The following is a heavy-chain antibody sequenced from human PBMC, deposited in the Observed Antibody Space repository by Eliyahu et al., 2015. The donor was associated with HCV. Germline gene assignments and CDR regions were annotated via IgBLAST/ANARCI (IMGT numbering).Heavy chain of an antibody. Sequence: EVQLLESGGGLIQPGGSLRLSCAASGFPFXXYAMSWVRQAPGKGLEWVSALSGGGYSTFYADSVKGRFTVSRDNSKNTLFLQMNSLGAEDTAVYFCATGPAPAGAELAEYFHHWGQGSLVTVSS. D-gene: IGHD4/OR15-4a*01. CDR2: LSGGGYST. V-gene: IGHV3-23*01. J-gene: IGHJ1*01. CDR3: ATGPAPAGAELAEYFHH. CDR1: GFPFXXYA.